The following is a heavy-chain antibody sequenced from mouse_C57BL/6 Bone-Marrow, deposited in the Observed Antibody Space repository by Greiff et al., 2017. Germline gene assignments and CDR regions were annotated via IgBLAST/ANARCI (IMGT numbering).Heavy chain of an antibody. CDR2: IYPRSGNT. D-gene: IGHD1-1*01. Sequence: VQLQQPGAELVKPGASVKLSCKASGYTFTSYGISWVKQRTGQGLEWIGEIYPRSGNTYYNEKFKGKATLTADKSSSTAYMELRSLTSEDSAVYFCARDYYYGYYYAMDYWGQGTSVTVSS. J-gene: IGHJ4*01. CDR3: ARDYYYGYYYAMDY. V-gene: IGHV1-81*01. CDR1: GYTFTSYG.